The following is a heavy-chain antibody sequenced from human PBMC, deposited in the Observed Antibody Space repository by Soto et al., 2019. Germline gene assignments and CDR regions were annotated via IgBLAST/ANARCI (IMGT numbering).Heavy chain of an antibody. CDR3: ARGGYYYDSSGYYKMNY. Sequence: GASVQVSCKASGYTFTSYYMHWVRQAPGQGLEWMGIINPSGGSTSYAQKFQGRVTMTRDTSTSTVYMELSSLRSEDTAVYYCARGGYYYDSSGYYKMNYWGQGTLVTVSS. J-gene: IGHJ4*02. D-gene: IGHD3-22*01. V-gene: IGHV1-46*01. CDR1: GYTFTSYY. CDR2: INPSGGST.